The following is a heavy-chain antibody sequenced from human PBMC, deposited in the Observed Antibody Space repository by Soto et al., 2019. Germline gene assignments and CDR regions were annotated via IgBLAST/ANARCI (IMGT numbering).Heavy chain of an antibody. D-gene: IGHD5-12*01. CDR1: GFSLSTSGMC. CDR2: IDWDDDK. CDR3: ARAQYGGYGYYYYGMDV. J-gene: IGHJ6*02. V-gene: IGHV2-70*01. Sequence: SGPTLVNPTQTLTLTCTFSGFSLSTSGMCVSWIRQPPGKALEWLALIDWDDDKYYSTSLKTRLTISKDTSKNQVVLTMTNMEPVDTATYYCARAQYGGYGYYYYGMDVWGQGTTLTVSS.